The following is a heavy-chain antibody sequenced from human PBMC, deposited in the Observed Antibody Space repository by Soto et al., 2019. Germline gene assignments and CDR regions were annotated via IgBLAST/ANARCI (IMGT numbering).Heavy chain of an antibody. J-gene: IGHJ5*02. CDR1: GGSISSYY. CDR3: ARDMSGEQWLVRVQFWFDP. V-gene: IGHV4-4*07. D-gene: IGHD6-19*01. CDR2: IYTSGST. Sequence: PSETLSLTCTVSGGSISSYYWSWIRQPAGKGLEWIGRIYTSGSTNYNPSLKSRVTMSVDTSKNQFSLKLSSVTAADTAVYYCARDMSGEQWLVRVQFWFDPWGQGTLVTVSS.